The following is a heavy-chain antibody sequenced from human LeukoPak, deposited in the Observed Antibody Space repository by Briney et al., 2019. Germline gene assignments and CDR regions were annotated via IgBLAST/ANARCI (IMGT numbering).Heavy chain of an antibody. CDR1: GYTFSSYY. CDR3: ARDLRAISMVRGVDDWFDP. CDR2: INPSGGNT. D-gene: IGHD3-10*01. J-gene: IGHJ5*02. V-gene: IGHV1-46*01. Sequence: ATVKVSCKASGYTFSSYYMHWVRQAPGQGLEWMGIINPSGGNTNYAQKFQGRVTMTRDMSTSTAYMELSSLRSEDTAVYYCARDLRAISMVRGVDDWFDPWGQGTLVTVSS.